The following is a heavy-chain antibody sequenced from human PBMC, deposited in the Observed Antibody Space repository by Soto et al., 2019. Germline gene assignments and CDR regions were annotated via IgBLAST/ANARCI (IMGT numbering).Heavy chain of an antibody. J-gene: IGHJ4*02. D-gene: IGHD1-1*01. CDR1: GFTFDDYA. CDR3: AKDFAGPVDY. Sequence: GGSLRLSCAASGFTFDDYAMHWVRQAPGKGLEWVSGISWNSGSIGYADSVKGRFTISRDNAKNSLYLQMSSLRAEDTALYYCAKDFAGPVDYWGQGTMVTVYS. V-gene: IGHV3-9*01. CDR2: ISWNSGSI.